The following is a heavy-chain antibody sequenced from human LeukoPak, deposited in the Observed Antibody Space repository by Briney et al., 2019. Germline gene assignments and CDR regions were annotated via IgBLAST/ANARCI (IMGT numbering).Heavy chain of an antibody. CDR2: INPKSGDA. J-gene: IGHJ4*02. CDR1: GYTVTSYD. D-gene: IGHD3-16*01. Sequence: ASVKVSCKASGYTVTSYDITWVRQAPGQGLEWMGWINPKSGDAKYGQAFQGRVTMTRDTSISTAYMELNRLRFDDTAMYYCARGEYSNGYPYRLDSWGQGTLVTVSS. V-gene: IGHV1-2*02. CDR3: ARGEYSNGYPYRLDS.